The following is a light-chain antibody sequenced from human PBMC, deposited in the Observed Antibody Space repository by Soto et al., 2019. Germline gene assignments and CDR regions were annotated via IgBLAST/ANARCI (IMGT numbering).Light chain of an antibody. J-gene: IGKJ5*01. CDR2: GAS. CDR1: QGITNTY. CDR3: QQYGGSPPVT. V-gene: IGKV3-20*01. Sequence: EIVLTQSPGTLSLSPGERATLSCRASQGITNTYLAWYQQKPGQAPRLLIYGASIRATGIPDRFSGSGSGTDVTLTISRLEPEDFAVYYCQQYGGSPPVTFGQGTRLEIK.